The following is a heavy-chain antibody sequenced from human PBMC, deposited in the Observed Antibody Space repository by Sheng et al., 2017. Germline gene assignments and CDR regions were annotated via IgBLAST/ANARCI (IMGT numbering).Heavy chain of an antibody. J-gene: IGHJ4*02. CDR1: GGSFSGYY. Sequence: QVQLQQWGAGLLKPSETLSLTCAVYGGSFSGYYWSWIRQPPGKGLEWIGEINHSGSTNYNPSLKSRVTISVDTSKNQFSLKLSSVTAADTAVYYCARGLSCSGGSCYSADRYPNWGQGTLVTVSS. V-gene: IGHV4-34*01. CDR3: ARGLSCSGGSCYSADRYPN. D-gene: IGHD2-15*01. CDR2: INHSGST.